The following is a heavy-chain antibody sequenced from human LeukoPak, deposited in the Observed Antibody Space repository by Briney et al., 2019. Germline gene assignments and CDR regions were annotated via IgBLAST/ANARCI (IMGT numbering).Heavy chain of an antibody. Sequence: GRSLRLSCAASGFTFSSYGMHWVRQAPGKGLEWVAVISYDGSNKYYADSVKGRFTISRDNSKNTLYLQMNSLRAEDTAVYYCARFPLTAYCGGDCIVWGQGTLVTVSS. CDR1: GFTFSSYG. CDR2: ISYDGSNK. V-gene: IGHV3-30*19. CDR3: ARFPLTAYCGGDCIV. J-gene: IGHJ4*02. D-gene: IGHD2-21*02.